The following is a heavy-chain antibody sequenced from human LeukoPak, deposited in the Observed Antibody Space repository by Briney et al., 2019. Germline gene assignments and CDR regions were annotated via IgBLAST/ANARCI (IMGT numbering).Heavy chain of an antibody. CDR3: ARDRCSGCSCYSPDS. D-gene: IGHD2-15*01. Sequence: GGSLRLSCAASGFTFSSYSMNWVRQAPGRGLEWVSSISITSSYIYYADSVKGRFTISRDNAKNSLYLQMNSLRAEDTATYHCARDRCSGCSCYSPDSWGQGTLVTVSS. CDR2: ISITSSYI. CDR1: GFTFSSYS. J-gene: IGHJ4*02. V-gene: IGHV3-21*01.